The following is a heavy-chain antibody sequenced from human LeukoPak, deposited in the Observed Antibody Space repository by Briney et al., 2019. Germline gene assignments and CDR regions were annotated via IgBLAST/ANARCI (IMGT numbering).Heavy chain of an antibody. V-gene: IGHV1-2*02. CDR1: GYTFTGYY. CDR3: ARGDCSSTSCYHYYYYYMDV. J-gene: IGHJ6*03. Sequence: ASVKVSCKASGYTFTGYYMHWVRQAPGQGLEWMGSINPNSGGTNYAQKFQGRVTMTRDTSISTAYMELSRLRSDDTAVYYCARGDCSSTSCYHYYYYYMDVWGKGTTVTVSS. CDR2: INPNSGGT. D-gene: IGHD2-2*01.